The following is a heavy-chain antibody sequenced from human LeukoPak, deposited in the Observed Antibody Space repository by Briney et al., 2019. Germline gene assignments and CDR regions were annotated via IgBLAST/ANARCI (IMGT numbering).Heavy chain of an antibody. CDR1: GYIFTSYS. CDR3: AREYYDSSGYRTYYFDY. V-gene: IGHV1-46*01. J-gene: IGHJ4*02. CDR2: INPSGGTT. D-gene: IGHD3-22*01. Sequence: ASVKVSCKASGYIFTSYSVHWVRRAPGQGLEWMGIINPSGGTTNYAQKFQGRVTMTRDTSTSTVYMELSSLRSEDTAVYYCAREYYDSSGYRTYYFDYWGQGTLVTVSS.